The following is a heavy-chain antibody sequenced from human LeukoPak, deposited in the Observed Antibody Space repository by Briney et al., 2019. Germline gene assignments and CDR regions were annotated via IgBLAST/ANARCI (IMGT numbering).Heavy chain of an antibody. D-gene: IGHD4-17*01. Sequence: GRSLRLSCAASGFTFSSYAMHWVRQAPGKGLEWVAVISYDGSNKYYADSVKGRFTISRDNSKNTLYLLMNSLRAEDTALYYCARDSDYGESHFGYWGQGTLVTVSS. V-gene: IGHV3-30-3*01. CDR3: ARDSDYGESHFGY. CDR2: ISYDGSNK. J-gene: IGHJ4*02. CDR1: GFTFSSYA.